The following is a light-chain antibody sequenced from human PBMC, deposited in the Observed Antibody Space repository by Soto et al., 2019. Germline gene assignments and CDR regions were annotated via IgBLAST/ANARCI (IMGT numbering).Light chain of an antibody. CDR3: QQYGSSPLT. J-gene: IGKJ4*01. CDR2: GAS. V-gene: IGKV3-20*01. CDR1: QRVSSSY. Sequence: EIVLTQSPGTLSLSPGERATLSCRASQRVSSSYLAWYQQKTGQAPRLLIYGASSRATGVPDRFSGSGSGTDFTLTITRMATEDFAVYYCQQYGSSPLTFGGGTQVDIK.